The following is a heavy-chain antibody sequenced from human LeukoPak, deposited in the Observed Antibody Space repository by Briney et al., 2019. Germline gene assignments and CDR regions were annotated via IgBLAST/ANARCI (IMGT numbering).Heavy chain of an antibody. D-gene: IGHD6-13*01. CDR2: IYYSGST. J-gene: IGHJ6*02. CDR3: ARDRVRVYSSSWPSGYGMDV. V-gene: IGHV4-59*12. Sequence: SETLSLTCTVSGGSISSYYWSWIRQPPGKGLEWIGYIYYSGSTYYNPSLKSRVTISVDTSKNQFSLKLSSVTAADTAVYYCARDRVRVYSSSWPSGYGMDVWGQGTTVTVSS. CDR1: GGSISSYY.